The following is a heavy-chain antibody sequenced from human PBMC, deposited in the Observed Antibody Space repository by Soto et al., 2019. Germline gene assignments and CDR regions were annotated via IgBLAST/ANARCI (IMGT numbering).Heavy chain of an antibody. Sequence: GGSLRLSCAASGFTFSSYAMSWVRQAPGKGLEWVSAISGSGGNTYYADSVRGRFTISRDNSKNTVNLQMNSLRAEDTAVYYCAKDSAQYYDILTGYTDAFDIWGQGTMVTVSS. CDR3: AKDSAQYYDILTGYTDAFDI. CDR2: ISGSGGNT. J-gene: IGHJ3*02. V-gene: IGHV3-23*01. CDR1: GFTFSSYA. D-gene: IGHD3-9*01.